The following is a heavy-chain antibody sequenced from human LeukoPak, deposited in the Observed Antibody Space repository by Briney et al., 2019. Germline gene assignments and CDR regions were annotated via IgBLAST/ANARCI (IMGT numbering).Heavy chain of an antibody. CDR1: GFPVSSNY. Sequence: PGGSLRLSCAASGFPVSSNYMSWVRQAPGKGLEWVSVIYCGGSTYYADSVKGRFTISRDNPKNTLYLQMNSLRAEDTAVYYCAVMGGSGPFDYWGQGTLVTVSS. D-gene: IGHD3-10*01. CDR2: IYCGGST. CDR3: AVMGGSGPFDY. J-gene: IGHJ4*02. V-gene: IGHV3-66*01.